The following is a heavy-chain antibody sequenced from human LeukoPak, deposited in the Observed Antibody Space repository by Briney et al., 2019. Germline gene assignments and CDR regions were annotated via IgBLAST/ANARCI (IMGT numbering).Heavy chain of an antibody. Sequence: GEFLKISCKGFGYSFTSYWIGWVRQMPGKGLEWMGIVYPGDSDTKYSPSFQGQVTISADESISAAYLQWTTLKASDTAMYYCVRRQYFDSSGYGIDYWGQGTLVTVSS. J-gene: IGHJ4*02. CDR1: GYSFTSYW. CDR3: VRRQYFDSSGYGIDY. CDR2: VYPGDSDT. D-gene: IGHD3-22*01. V-gene: IGHV5-51*01.